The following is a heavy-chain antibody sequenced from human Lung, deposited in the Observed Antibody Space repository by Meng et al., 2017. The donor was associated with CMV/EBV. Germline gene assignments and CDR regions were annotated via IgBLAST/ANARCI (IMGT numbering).Heavy chain of an antibody. Sequence: GGSLRLXCAASGFTFSDYPMSWIRQAPGKGLEWISYISTGGGTIYYADSVKGRFTFSRDNAKNSVYLQINSLSAEDTAVYYCERVKGSDFWSGYLDYWGQGXLVTVSS. J-gene: IGHJ4*02. D-gene: IGHD3-3*01. CDR3: ERVKGSDFWSGYLDY. CDR1: GFTFSDYP. CDR2: ISTGGGTI. V-gene: IGHV3-11*04.